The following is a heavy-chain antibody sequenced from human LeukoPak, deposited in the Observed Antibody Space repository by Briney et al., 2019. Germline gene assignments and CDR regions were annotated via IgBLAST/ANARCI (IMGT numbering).Heavy chain of an antibody. CDR3: ARDPYGGDNWFDP. V-gene: IGHV3-21*01. CDR2: ISSSSYI. D-gene: IGHD4-23*01. CDR1: GFTFSSYS. Sequence: PGGSLRLSCAASGFTFSSYSMNWVRQAPGKGLEWVSSISSSSYIYYADSVKGRFTISRDNAKNSLYLQMNSLRAEDTAVYYCARDPYGGDNWFDPWGQGTLVTVSS. J-gene: IGHJ5*02.